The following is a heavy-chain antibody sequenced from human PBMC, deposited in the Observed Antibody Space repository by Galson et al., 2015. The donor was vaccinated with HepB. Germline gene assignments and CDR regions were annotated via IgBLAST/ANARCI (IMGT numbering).Heavy chain of an antibody. CDR3: ARGRARHPRSGLGY. Sequence: LSLTCSITGESFSGYYGTWFRQPPGRRLEWIGEVGHSGSGNYSPSLKRRVAISVDMSRNQFSLTLASVTAADTAVYYCARGRARHPRSGLGYWGQGTLVIVSA. CDR2: VGHSGSG. J-gene: IGHJ4*02. CDR1: GESFSGYY. V-gene: IGHV4-34*01. D-gene: IGHD3-10*01.